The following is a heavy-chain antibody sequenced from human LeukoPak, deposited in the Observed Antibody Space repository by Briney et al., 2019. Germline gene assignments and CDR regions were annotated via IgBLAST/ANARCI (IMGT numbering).Heavy chain of an antibody. CDR1: GFTFSIYG. V-gene: IGHV3-21*01. CDR2: ISSSSSYI. CDR3: ARDAYSSTNWFDP. J-gene: IGHJ5*02. D-gene: IGHD6-13*01. Sequence: GGSLRLSCAASGFTFSIYGMNWVRQAPGKGLEWVSSISSSSSYIYYADSVKGRFTISRDNAKNSLYLQMNSLRAEDTAVYYCARDAYSSTNWFDPWGQGTLVTVSS.